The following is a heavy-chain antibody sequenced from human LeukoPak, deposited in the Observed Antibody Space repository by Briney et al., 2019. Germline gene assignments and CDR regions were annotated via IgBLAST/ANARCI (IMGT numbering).Heavy chain of an antibody. CDR3: ARQTDSGYNFFDF. D-gene: IGHD5-12*01. V-gene: IGHV4-61*01. CDR1: GGSVNSGSYY. CDR2: ISYSGGT. Sequence: SETLSLTCTVSGGSVNSGSYYWSWIRQPPGKGLEWIAYISYSGGTNYNPSLKSRLTISMDTSKNQFSLILSSVTAADAAIYYCARQTDSGYNFFDFWGQGTLVTVSS. J-gene: IGHJ4*02.